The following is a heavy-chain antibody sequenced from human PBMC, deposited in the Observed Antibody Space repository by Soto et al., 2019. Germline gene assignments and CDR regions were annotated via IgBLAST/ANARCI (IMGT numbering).Heavy chain of an antibody. Sequence: GGSLRLSCKGSGYSFTSYWIGWVRQMPGKGLEWMGIIYPGDSDTRYSPSFQGQVTISADKSISTAYLQWSSLKASDTAMYYCARPRYYYDSSGYYSYYFDYWGQGTLVTVSS. CDR2: IYPGDSDT. CDR1: GYSFTSYW. CDR3: ARPRYYYDSSGYYSYYFDY. V-gene: IGHV5-51*01. J-gene: IGHJ4*02. D-gene: IGHD3-22*01.